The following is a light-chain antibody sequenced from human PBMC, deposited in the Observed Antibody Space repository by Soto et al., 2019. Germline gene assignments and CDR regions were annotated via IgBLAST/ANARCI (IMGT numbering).Light chain of an antibody. CDR3: SSYTSSSTPYV. CDR2: EGN. CDR1: SSSVGDYDL. J-gene: IGLJ1*01. V-gene: IGLV2-14*02. Sequence: QSVLTQPASVSGSPGQSITISCTGTSSSVGDYDLVSWYQQHPGKAPKLMLYEGNKRPSGVSDRFSGSKSGNTASLTISGLQAEDEADYYCSSYTSSSTPYVFGTGTKLTVL.